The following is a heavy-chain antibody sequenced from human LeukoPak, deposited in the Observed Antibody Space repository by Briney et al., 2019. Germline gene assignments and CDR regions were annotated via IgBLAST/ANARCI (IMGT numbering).Heavy chain of an antibody. D-gene: IGHD4-17*01. V-gene: IGHV4-59*01. CDR2: VSYTGNT. CDR3: AREDPQTTVPEGMDV. J-gene: IGHJ4*02. Sequence: SETLSLTCTVSGGSISTYYWNWIRQPPGKGLEWIGYVSYTGNTNYNPALRSRVTISVDTSKNQFSLKVTSVTAADTAVYYCAREDPQTTVPEGMDVWGQGTLVTVSS. CDR1: GGSISTYY.